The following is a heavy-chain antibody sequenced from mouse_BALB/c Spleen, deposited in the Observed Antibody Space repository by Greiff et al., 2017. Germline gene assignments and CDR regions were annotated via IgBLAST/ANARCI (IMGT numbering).Heavy chain of an antibody. Sequence: EVKVVESGGGLVKPGGSLKLSCAASGFTFSSYAMSWVRQTPEKRLEWDATISSGGSYTYYPDSVKGRFTISRDNAKNTLYLQMSSLRSEDTAMYYCARRGDYWGQGTSVTVSS. CDR1: GFTFSSYA. CDR2: ISSGGSYT. V-gene: IGHV5-9-3*01. J-gene: IGHJ4*01. CDR3: ARRGDY.